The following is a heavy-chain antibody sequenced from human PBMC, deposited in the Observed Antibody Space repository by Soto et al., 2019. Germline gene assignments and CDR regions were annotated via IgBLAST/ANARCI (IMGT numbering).Heavy chain of an antibody. Sequence: QEQLVQSGAVVRKPGASVKVSCKASGYTFTSHDINWVRQASGQGIEWMGWLNPNSGGTGIAQKFQGRVTLTRDTSITTAYLELTSLTSEDTAVYYCARGQHYDFWSGYNCFDPWGQGTLVTVSS. D-gene: IGHD3-3*01. V-gene: IGHV1-8*01. CDR2: LNPNSGGT. J-gene: IGHJ5*02. CDR3: ARGQHYDFWSGYNCFDP. CDR1: GYTFTSHD.